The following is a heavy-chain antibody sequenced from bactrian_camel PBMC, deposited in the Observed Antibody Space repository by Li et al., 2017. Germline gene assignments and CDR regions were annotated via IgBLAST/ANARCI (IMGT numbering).Heavy chain of an antibody. CDR1: GFTFEDSD. J-gene: IGHJ3*01. D-gene: IGHD6*01. Sequence: VQLVESGGGSVQAGETLTLTCTASGFTFEDSDMGWYRQAPENECELVAAINDDGTIYYADSVKGRFTVSQDNAKKTTYLQMNSLKPEDTAEYYCANNDGTVLLVTACLGQGTLVTVS. CDR2: INDDGTI. V-gene: IGHV3S55*01.